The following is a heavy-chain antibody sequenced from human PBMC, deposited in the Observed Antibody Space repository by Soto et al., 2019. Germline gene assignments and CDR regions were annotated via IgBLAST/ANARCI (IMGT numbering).Heavy chain of an antibody. CDR3: AREGGYCSGGSCYSDYYYYYGMDV. V-gene: IGHV3-21*01. J-gene: IGHJ6*02. CDR2: ISSSSSYI. CDR1: GFTFSSYS. Sequence: EVQLVESGGGLGKPGGSLRLSCAASGFTFSSYSMNWVRQAPGKGLEWVSSISSSSSYIYYADSVKGRFTISRDNAKNSLYLQMNSLRAEDTAVYYCAREGGYCSGGSCYSDYYYYYGMDVWGQGTTVTVSS. D-gene: IGHD2-15*01.